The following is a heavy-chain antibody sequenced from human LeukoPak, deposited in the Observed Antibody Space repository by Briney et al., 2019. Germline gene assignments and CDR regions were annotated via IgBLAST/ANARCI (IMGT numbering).Heavy chain of an antibody. CDR1: GGSISSYY. CDR3: ARGYYYGSGSPEGRFDY. D-gene: IGHD3-10*01. J-gene: IGHJ4*02. CDR2: IYYSGST. V-gene: IGHV4-59*01. Sequence: SETLSLTCTVSGGSISSYYWSWIRQPPGKGLEWIGYIYYSGSTNYNPSLKSRVTISVDTSKNQFSLKLSSVTAADTAMYYCARGYYYGSGSPEGRFDYWGQGTLVTVSS.